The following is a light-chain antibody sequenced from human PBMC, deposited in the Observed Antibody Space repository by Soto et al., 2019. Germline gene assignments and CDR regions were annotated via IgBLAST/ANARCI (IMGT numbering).Light chain of an antibody. J-gene: IGKJ1*01. CDR1: ESVTSSS. Sequence: TVLTQSPGTLSLSPGERATLSCRASESVTSSSLAWYQQKPGQAPRLLIYGASSRATGIPDRFSARGSGTDFTLTISRLEPEDFAVYYCQQYGSSPRTFGQGTKVDI. V-gene: IGKV3-20*01. CDR3: QQYGSSPRT. CDR2: GAS.